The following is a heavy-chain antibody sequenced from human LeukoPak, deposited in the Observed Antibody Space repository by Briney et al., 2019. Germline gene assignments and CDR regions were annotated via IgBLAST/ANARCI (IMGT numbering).Heavy chain of an antibody. CDR3: ANSPDYCDV. D-gene: IGHD3-22*01. J-gene: IGHJ4*02. Sequence: GGSLRLSCVASGFTFSSYAMNWVRQAPGKGLEWVSYISSSSSTIYYADSVKGRFTISRDNAKNSLFLQMNSLRAEDAAVYYCANSPDYCDVWGQGTLVTVSS. CDR2: ISSSSSTI. V-gene: IGHV3-48*01. CDR1: GFTFSSYA.